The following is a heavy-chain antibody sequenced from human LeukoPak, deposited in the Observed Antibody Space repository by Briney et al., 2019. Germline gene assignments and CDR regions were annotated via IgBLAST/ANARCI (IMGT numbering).Heavy chain of an antibody. J-gene: IGHJ4*02. D-gene: IGHD3-16*02. CDR1: GGSFSSYY. CDR2: IYYSGST. V-gene: IGHV4-59*01. CDR3: ARGFDYVWGSCRYTG. Sequence: SETLSLTCAVYGGSFSSYYWSWIRQPPGKGLEWIGYIYYSGSTNYNPSLKSRVTISVDTSKNQFSLKLSSVTAADTAVYYCARGFDYVWGSCRYTGWGQGTLVTVSP.